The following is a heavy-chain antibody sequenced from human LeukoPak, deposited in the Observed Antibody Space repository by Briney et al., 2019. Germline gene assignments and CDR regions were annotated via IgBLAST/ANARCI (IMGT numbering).Heavy chain of an antibody. Sequence: ASVKVSCKASGYTFTSYDINWVRQATGQGLEWMGLMNPNSGNTGYAQKFQGRVTMTRNTSISTAYMELSSLRSEDTAVYYCARGETRAYYGSGSYTHWGQGTLVTVSS. CDR3: ARGETRAYYGSGSYTH. J-gene: IGHJ4*02. CDR1: GYTFTSYD. D-gene: IGHD3-10*01. CDR2: MNPNSGNT. V-gene: IGHV1-8*01.